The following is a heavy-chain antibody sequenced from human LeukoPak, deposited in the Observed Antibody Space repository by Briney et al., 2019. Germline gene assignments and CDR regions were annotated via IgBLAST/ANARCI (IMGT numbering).Heavy chain of an antibody. Sequence: SSETLSLTCTVSGGSISSGDYYWSWIRQPPGKGLEWIGYIYYSGSTYYNPSLKSRVTISVDTSKNQFSLKLSSVTAADTAVYYCARGTRDMPFDPWGQGTLVTVSS. CDR1: GGSISSGDYY. D-gene: IGHD2-2*01. V-gene: IGHV4-30-4*01. J-gene: IGHJ5*02. CDR2: IYYSGST. CDR3: ARGTRDMPFDP.